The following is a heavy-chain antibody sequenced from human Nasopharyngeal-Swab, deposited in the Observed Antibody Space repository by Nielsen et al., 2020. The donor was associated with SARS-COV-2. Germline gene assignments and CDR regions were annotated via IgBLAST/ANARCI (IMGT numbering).Heavy chain of an antibody. CDR2: ISYDGSNK. D-gene: IGHD7-27*01. CDR1: GFTFSSYA. CDR3: ARALWGSYYYGMDV. J-gene: IGHJ6*02. Sequence: GGSLRLSCAASGFTFSSYAMHWVRQAPGKGLEWVAVISYDGSNKYYADSVKGRFTISRDNSKNTLHLQMNSLRAEDTAVYYCARALWGSYYYGMDVWGQGTTVTVSS. V-gene: IGHV3-30*04.